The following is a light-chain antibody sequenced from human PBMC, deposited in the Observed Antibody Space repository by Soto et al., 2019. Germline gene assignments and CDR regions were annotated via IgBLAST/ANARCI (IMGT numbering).Light chain of an antibody. CDR3: SSYGGSNNLV. J-gene: IGLJ2*01. CDR1: SSDVGGYSY. Sequence: QSVLTQPPSASGSPGQSVTISCTGASSDVGGYSYVSWYQQHPGKAPKLMIYEVSKWPSGVPDRFSGSKSGNTASLTVSGLQAEDEADYYCSSYGGSNNLVFGGGTKLTVL. CDR2: EVS. V-gene: IGLV2-8*01.